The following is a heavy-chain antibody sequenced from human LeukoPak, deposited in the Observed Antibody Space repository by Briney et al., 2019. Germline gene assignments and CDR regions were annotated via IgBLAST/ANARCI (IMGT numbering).Heavy chain of an antibody. V-gene: IGHV1-46*01. CDR1: GYTFTSYY. CDR2: INPSGGST. Sequence: ASVKVSCKASGYTFTSYYMHWVRQALGQGLGWMGIINPSGGSTSYAQKFQGRVTMTRDMSTSTVYMELSSLRSEDTAVYYCARARYCSSTSCYRHYYYYMDVWGKGTTVTVSS. CDR3: ARARYCSSTSCYRHYYYYMDV. J-gene: IGHJ6*03. D-gene: IGHD2-2*01.